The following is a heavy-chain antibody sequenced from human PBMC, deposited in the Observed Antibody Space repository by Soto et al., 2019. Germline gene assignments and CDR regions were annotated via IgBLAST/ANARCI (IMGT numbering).Heavy chain of an antibody. CDR1: NACLNFYY. CDR3: TRVATAVPS. V-gene: IGHV4-59*12. D-gene: IGHD5-18*01. CDR2: IYYRGTT. J-gene: IGHJ5*02. Sequence: EFLSLTVNVANACLNFYYWGWIRQPPGKELEWIGNIYYRGTTNYNPSLQGRVTMSIDTSKNQFSLMLTSVTAADKAVYYCTRVATAVPSWGRGVLVTVSS.